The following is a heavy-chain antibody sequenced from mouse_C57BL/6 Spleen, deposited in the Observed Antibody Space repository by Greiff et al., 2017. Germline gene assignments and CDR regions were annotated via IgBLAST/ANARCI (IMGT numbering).Heavy chain of an antibody. CDR1: GFTFTDYY. CDR2: IRNKANGYTT. J-gene: IGHJ2*01. Sequence: DVMLVESGGGLVQPGGSLSLSCAASGFTFTDYYMSWVRQPPGKALEWLGFIRNKANGYTTEYSASVKGRFTISRDNSQSILYLQMNDLRDEDSATYYCARYPLYYNYFDYWGQGTTLTVSS. V-gene: IGHV7-3*01. D-gene: IGHD2-1*01. CDR3: ARYPLYYNYFDY.